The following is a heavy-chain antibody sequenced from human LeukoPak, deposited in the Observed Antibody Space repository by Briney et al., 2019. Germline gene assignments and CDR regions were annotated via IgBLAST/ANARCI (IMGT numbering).Heavy chain of an antibody. CDR2: IYYSGST. V-gene: IGHV4-39*01. J-gene: IGHJ4*02. D-gene: IGHD1-14*01. CDR1: GGSISSSSSY. Sequence: SETLSLTCSVSGGSISSSSSYWGWIRQPPGKGLDWIVNIYYSGSTYYNASLKSRVTISVDTSKNQFSLKLSSVTAADTAVYHCAKSDHTKTYYFDYWGQGALVTVSS. CDR3: AKSDHTKTYYFDY.